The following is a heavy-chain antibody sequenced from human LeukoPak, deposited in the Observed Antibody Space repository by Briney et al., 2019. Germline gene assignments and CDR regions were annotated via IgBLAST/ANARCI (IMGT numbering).Heavy chain of an antibody. CDR2: IYTSGST. CDR1: GGSISSYY. CDR3: ASDSAMVIFDY. J-gene: IGHJ4*02. Sequence: SETLSLTCTVSGGSISSYYWRWIRQPAGKGLEWIGRIYTSGSTNYNPSLKSRVTMSVETSKNQFSLKLSSVTAAGTAVYFCASDSAMVIFDYWAQGTLVTVSS. D-gene: IGHD5-18*01. V-gene: IGHV4-4*07.